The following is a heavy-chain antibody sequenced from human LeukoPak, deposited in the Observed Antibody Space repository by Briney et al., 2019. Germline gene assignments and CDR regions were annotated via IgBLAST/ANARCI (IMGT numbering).Heavy chain of an antibody. V-gene: IGHV4-30-2*01. J-gene: IGHJ5*02. Sequence: SQTLSLTCAVSGGSISSGGYSWSWIRQPPGKGLEWIGFIYHSGSSNYNPSLKSRVTISVDRSKNQFSLKLSSVTAADTAVYYCARRDCSGGTCYSDGWFDPWGQGTLVTVSS. CDR1: GGSISSGGYS. CDR3: ARRDCSGGTCYSDGWFDP. D-gene: IGHD2-15*01. CDR2: IYHSGSS.